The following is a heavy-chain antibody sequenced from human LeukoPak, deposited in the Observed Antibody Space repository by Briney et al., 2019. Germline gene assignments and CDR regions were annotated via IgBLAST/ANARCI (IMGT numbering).Heavy chain of an antibody. V-gene: IGHV4-34*01. D-gene: IGHD2-15*01. J-gene: IGHJ4*02. CDR1: GGSFSGYY. CDR2: INHSGST. CDR3: ARGEGPSGGSLTFDY. Sequence: SETLSLTCAVYGGSFSGYYWSWIRQPPGKGLEWIGEINHSGSTNYNPSLKSRVTISVDTSKNQFSLKLSSVTAADTAVYYCARGEGPSGGSLTFDYWGQGTLVTDSS.